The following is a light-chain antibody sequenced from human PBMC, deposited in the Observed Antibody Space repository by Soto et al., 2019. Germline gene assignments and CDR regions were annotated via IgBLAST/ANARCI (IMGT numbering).Light chain of an antibody. CDR2: DAS. Sequence: EVVITQSPATLSVSPGERATLSCRASQSVGTFFAWYQQKPGQAPRLLIYDASNRATGIPARFSGSGSGTDFTLTISSLEPEDFAVYYCQQCNSWPQWTFGQGTKVEI. CDR1: QSVGTF. V-gene: IGKV3-11*01. J-gene: IGKJ1*01. CDR3: QQCNSWPQWT.